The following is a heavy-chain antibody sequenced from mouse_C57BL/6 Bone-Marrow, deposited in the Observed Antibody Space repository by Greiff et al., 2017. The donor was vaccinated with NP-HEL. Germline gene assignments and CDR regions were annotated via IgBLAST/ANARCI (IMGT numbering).Heavy chain of an antibody. CDR3: AGGYVLYAMDY. J-gene: IGHJ4*01. Sequence: EVKVVESGPGLAKPSQTLSLTCSVTGYSITSDYWNWIRKFPGNKLEYMGYISYSGSTYYNPSLKSRISLTRDTSKNQYYLQLNSVTTEDTATYYCAGGYVLYAMDYWGQGTSVTVSS. CDR2: ISYSGST. D-gene: IGHD2-2*01. V-gene: IGHV3-8*01. CDR1: GYSITSDY.